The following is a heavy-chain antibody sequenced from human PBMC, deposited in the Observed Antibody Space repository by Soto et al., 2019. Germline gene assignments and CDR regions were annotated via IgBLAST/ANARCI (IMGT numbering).Heavy chain of an antibody. CDR3: VIITYSYGWLYDY. J-gene: IGHJ4*01. CDR1: GLTISSYW. CDR2: IQQDGSAK. V-gene: IGHV3-7*01. D-gene: IGHD3-16*01. Sequence: GGSLRLSCAASGLTISSYWMSWVRQAPGKGLGWVANIQQDGSAKYYADSVKGRFTISRDNAKNSLHLQMNSLRADDTAVYFCVIITYSYGWLYDYWGQGTLVTVSS.